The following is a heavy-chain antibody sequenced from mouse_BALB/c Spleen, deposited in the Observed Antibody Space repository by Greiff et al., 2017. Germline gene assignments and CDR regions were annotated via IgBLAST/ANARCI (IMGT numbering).Heavy chain of an antibody. CDR2: ISSGSSTI. Sequence: DVMLVESGGGLVQPGGSRKLSCAASGFTFSSFGMHWVRQAPEKGLEWVAYISSGSSTIYYADTVKGRFTISRDNPKNTLFLQMTSLRSEDTAMYYCASAPYGNYVDYAMDYWGQGTSVTVSS. V-gene: IGHV5-17*02. J-gene: IGHJ4*01. D-gene: IGHD2-10*02. CDR3: ASAPYGNYVDYAMDY. CDR1: GFTFSSFG.